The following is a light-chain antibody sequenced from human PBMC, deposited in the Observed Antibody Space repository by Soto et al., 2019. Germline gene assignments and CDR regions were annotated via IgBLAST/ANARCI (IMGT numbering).Light chain of an antibody. Sequence: QSVLTQPPSVSGAPGQRVTISCTGSSSNIGAGYDIHWYQQLPGTAPKLLISGNSNRPSGVPDRFSGSKPGTSVSLAITELQAEDEADYYCQSYDSSLSGSVFGGGTKLTVL. CDR2: GNS. CDR1: SSNIGAGYD. V-gene: IGLV1-40*01. CDR3: QSYDSSLSGSV. J-gene: IGLJ2*01.